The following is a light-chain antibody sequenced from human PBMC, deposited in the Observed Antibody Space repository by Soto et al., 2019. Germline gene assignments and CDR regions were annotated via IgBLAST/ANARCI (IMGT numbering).Light chain of an antibody. CDR1: QSVSNN. CDR2: GAS. CDR3: QQYNKWPRT. V-gene: IGKV3D-15*01. J-gene: IGKJ1*01. Sequence: EIVMTQSPATLSVSPGERATLSFRASQSVSNNLAWYQQKPGQAPRLLIYGASARATGIPAKFSGSGSGTEFTLTISSLQSEDFAVYYCQQYNKWPRTFGQGTKVDI.